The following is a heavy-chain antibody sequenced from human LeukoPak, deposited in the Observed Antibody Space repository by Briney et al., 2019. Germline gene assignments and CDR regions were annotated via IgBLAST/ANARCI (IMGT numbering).Heavy chain of an antibody. V-gene: IGHV4-30-2*01. D-gene: IGHD2-2*02. CDR3: ARESCSTSCYMEH. CDR1: VGSISSGDYY. J-gene: IGHJ1*01. Sequence: PSETLSLTCTVSVGSISSGDYYWSWIRQPPGKGLEWIGYIYHSGSTYYNPSLKSRVTISVDRSKNQFSLKLSSVTAADTAVYYCARESCSTSCYMEHWGQGTLVTVSS. CDR2: IYHSGST.